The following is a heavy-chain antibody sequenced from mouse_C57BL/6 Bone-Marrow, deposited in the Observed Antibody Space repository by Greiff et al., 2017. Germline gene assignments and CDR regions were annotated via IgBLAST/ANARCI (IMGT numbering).Heavy chain of an antibody. CDR3: ARKKVVEAMDD. Sequence: EVKLMESGGGLVKPGGSLKLSCAASGFTFSDYGMHWVRQAPEKGLEWVAYISSGSSTIYYADTVKGRFTISRDNAKNTLFLQMTSLRSEDTAMYYCARKKVVEAMDDWGQGTSVTVSS. CDR2: ISSGSSTI. V-gene: IGHV5-17*01. CDR1: GFTFSDYG. D-gene: IGHD1-1*01. J-gene: IGHJ4*01.